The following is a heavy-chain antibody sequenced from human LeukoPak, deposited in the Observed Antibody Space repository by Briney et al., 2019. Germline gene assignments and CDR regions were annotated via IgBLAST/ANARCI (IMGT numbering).Heavy chain of an antibody. J-gene: IGHJ4*02. CDR2: IRSTAYGGTT. D-gene: IGHD2-21*02. CDR3: TLAYCGGDCYSTLDS. CDR1: GFTFGAYA. V-gene: IGHV3-49*04. Sequence: GGYLRLSCTASGFTFGAYAVTWVRQAPGKGLEWVGFIRSTAYGGTTDFAASVKGRFTISRDDSKTIAYLQMNSLKTEDTAIYYCTLAYCGGDCYSTLDSWGQGTLVTVSS.